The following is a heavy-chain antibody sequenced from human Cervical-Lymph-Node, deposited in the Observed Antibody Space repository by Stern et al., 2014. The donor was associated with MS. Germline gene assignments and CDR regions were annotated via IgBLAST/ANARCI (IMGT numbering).Heavy chain of an antibody. D-gene: IGHD6-6*01. CDR2: IYYSGST. Sequence: QVQLQESGPGLVKPSETLSLTCTVSGGSIRYYYWSWIRQPPGTGLDWIGYIYYSGSTNYNPSLKSRVTISVDTSKNQFSLKLSSVTAADTAVYYCARGGSSSPPFDYWGQGTLVTVSS. J-gene: IGHJ4*02. CDR3: ARGGSSSPPFDY. V-gene: IGHV4-59*01. CDR1: GGSIRYYY.